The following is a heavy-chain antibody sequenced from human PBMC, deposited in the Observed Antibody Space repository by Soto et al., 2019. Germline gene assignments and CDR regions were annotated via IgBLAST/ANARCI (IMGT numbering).Heavy chain of an antibody. CDR2: MYYSGST. D-gene: IGHD4-17*01. CDR3: ASENGDYTYDY. Sequence: QLQLQESGPGLVKPSETLSLTCTVSGGSIISTTYYWGWIRQPPGKGLEWIGSMYYSGSTNYNPSLKSRVTISVDTSKNQFSLKLSSVTAEDTAVYYCASENGDYTYDYWGQGTLVTVSS. V-gene: IGHV4-39*01. J-gene: IGHJ4*02. CDR1: GGSIISTTYY.